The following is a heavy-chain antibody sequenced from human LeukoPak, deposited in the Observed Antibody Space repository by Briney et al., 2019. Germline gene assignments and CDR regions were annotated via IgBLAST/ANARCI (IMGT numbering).Heavy chain of an antibody. CDR1: GVSISSYY. CDR2: IYSSGST. V-gene: IGHV4-59*08. Sequence: PSETLSLTCIVSGVSISSYYLSWIRQPPGKGPEWVWYIYSSGSTNSNPALKSRVTISVDTSKSQFSLKMTSVTGADTAVYYCARQGSGGRAFDIWGQGTMVTVSS. CDR3: ARQGSGGRAFDI. J-gene: IGHJ3*02. D-gene: IGHD1-26*01.